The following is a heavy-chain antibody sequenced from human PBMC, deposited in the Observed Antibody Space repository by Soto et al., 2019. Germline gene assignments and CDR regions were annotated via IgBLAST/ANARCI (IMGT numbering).Heavy chain of an antibody. Sequence: QVQLVESGGGVVQPGRSLRLSCAASGFTFGSFAMHWVRQATGKGLEWVAVISYDASNIYYGDSMKGRFTISRDNSKNTLYLQMNSLRPEDTAVYYCARGVVVGSSTDYWGQGTLVTVSS. V-gene: IGHV3-30*04. CDR3: ARGVVVGSSTDY. J-gene: IGHJ4*02. CDR2: ISYDASNI. D-gene: IGHD2-15*01. CDR1: GFTFGSFA.